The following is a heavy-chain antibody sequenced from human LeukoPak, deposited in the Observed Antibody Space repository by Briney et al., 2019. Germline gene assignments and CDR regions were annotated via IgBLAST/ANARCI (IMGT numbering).Heavy chain of an antibody. J-gene: IGHJ3*02. V-gene: IGHV4-59*01. D-gene: IGHD3-10*01. CDR2: ISYSGNT. Sequence: PSETLSLTCTVSGDSISSYYWSWIRQPPGRRLEWIGYISYSGNTNYNPSFKSRVTMSLDTSKNQFSLKLSSVTAADTALYYCASVPPPTNGNYGFAVFDIWGRGTMVSVSS. CDR1: GDSISSYY. CDR3: ASVPPPTNGNYGFAVFDI.